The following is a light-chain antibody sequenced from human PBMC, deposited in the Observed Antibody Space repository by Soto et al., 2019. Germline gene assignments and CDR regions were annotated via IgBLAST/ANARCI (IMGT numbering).Light chain of an antibody. V-gene: IGLV4-69*01. J-gene: IGLJ3*02. Sequence: QSVLTQSPSASASLGASVKLTCTLSSGHSSYTIAWHQQQPEKGPRYLMTLNSDGSHSKGDGIPDRFSGSSSGAERYLSISSLQSEDEADYYCQTWGTGIEVFGGGTKLTLL. CDR1: SGHSSYT. CDR2: LNSDGSH. CDR3: QTWGTGIEV.